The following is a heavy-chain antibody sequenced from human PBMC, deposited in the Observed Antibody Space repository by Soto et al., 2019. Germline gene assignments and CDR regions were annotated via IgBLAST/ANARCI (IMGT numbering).Heavy chain of an antibody. V-gene: IGHV3-66*01. D-gene: IGHD2-15*01. CDR2: IHNGGET. CDR3: ARDSWSQY. CDR1: GFSVSSNY. Sequence: WGSLRLSCAASGFSVSSNYMNWVRQAPGKGLEWVSIIHNGGETYYADSVKGRFTVSRDNSKNTVFLQMNSLRVEDTAVYYCARDSWSQYWGQGTLVTVSS. J-gene: IGHJ1*01.